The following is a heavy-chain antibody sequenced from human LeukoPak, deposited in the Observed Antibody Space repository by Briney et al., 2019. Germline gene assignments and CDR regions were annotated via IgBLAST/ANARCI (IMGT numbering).Heavy chain of an antibody. CDR1: GASISSYY. CDR2: ISYSGST. Sequence: SETLSLTCTVSGASISSYYWSWIRQPPGKGLEWVGYISYSGSTNYNPSLKSRVTISVDTSKNQFSLKLSSVTAADTAVYYCARVSSSGWFGAFDIWGQGTMVTVSS. CDR3: ARVSSSGWFGAFDI. V-gene: IGHV4-59*01. D-gene: IGHD6-19*01. J-gene: IGHJ3*02.